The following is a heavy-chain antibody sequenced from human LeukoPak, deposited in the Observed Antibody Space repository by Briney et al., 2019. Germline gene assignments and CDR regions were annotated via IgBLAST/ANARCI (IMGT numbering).Heavy chain of an antibody. V-gene: IGHV1-2*02. Sequence: GASVKVSCKASGYTFTGDYMHWVRQAPGQGLEWMGWINPNSGGTNYAQKFQGRVTMTRDTSISTAYMELSRLRSDDTAVYYCAREGVGPAATIDYWGQGTLVTVSS. D-gene: IGHD2-2*01. CDR2: INPNSGGT. CDR1: GYTFTGDY. J-gene: IGHJ4*02. CDR3: AREGVGPAATIDY.